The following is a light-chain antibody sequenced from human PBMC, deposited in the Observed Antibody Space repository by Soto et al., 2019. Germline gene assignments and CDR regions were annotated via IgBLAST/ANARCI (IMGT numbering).Light chain of an antibody. Sequence: QSALSQPPSASGSPGQSVTISCTGTSSDVGGYNYVAWYQQHPGKAPKVLIYEVTKRPSGVPDRFSGSKSGNTASLTVSGLQAEDEADYFCSSYVNNDSVFVFGTGTKVTVL. CDR1: SSDVGGYNY. V-gene: IGLV2-8*01. J-gene: IGLJ1*01. CDR3: SSYVNNDSVFV. CDR2: EVT.